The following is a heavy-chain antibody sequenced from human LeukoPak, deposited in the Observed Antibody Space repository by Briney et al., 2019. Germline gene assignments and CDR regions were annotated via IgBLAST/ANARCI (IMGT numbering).Heavy chain of an antibody. V-gene: IGHV4-59*01. Sequence: SETLSLTCSVSGVSISSSYWSWIRQPPGKRLEWIGFIHQNGNTNYNPSLKSRVTMSVDTSKNQFSLQMRSVTAADTALCYCARGYYDSSGYSNAFDIWGQGTMVAV. CDR2: IHQNGNT. CDR1: GVSISSSY. D-gene: IGHD3-22*01. J-gene: IGHJ3*02. CDR3: ARGYYDSSGYSNAFDI.